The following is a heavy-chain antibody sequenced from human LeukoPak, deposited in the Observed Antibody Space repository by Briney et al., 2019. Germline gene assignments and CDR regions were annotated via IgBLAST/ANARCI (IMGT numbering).Heavy chain of an antibody. CDR3: ARGRRGYSYGYYYCYYMDV. J-gene: IGHJ6*03. V-gene: IGHV4-38-2*02. CDR2: IYHSGST. Sequence: SETLSLTCTVSGYSISSGYYWGWIRQPPGKGLEWIGSIYHSGSTNYNPSLKSRVTISVDTSKNQSSLKLSSVTAADTAVYYCARGRRGYSYGYYYCYYMDVWGKGTTVTVSS. D-gene: IGHD5-18*01. CDR1: GYSISSGYY.